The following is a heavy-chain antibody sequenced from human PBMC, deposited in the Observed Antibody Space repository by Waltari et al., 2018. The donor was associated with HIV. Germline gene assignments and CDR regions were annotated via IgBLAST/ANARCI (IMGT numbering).Heavy chain of an antibody. CDR2: INTDGTEN. J-gene: IGHJ4*02. CDR3: ARDRGWQQFDY. V-gene: IGHV3-7*01. CDR1: GLTFSATW. Sequence: EVQLVESGGGLVQPGGSLRLSCTVSGLTFSATWMTWIRQAPGEGLERVANINTDGTENYYVDSVKGRFTISRDNAKNALYLQMNSLRVEDTAVYYCARDRGWQQFDYWGRGTLVTVSS. D-gene: IGHD3-10*01.